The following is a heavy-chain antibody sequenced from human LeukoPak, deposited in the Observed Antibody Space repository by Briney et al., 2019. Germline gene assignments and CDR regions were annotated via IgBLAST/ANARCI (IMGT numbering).Heavy chain of an antibody. V-gene: IGHV1-8*01. Sequence: GASVKVSCKASGYTFTSYDINWVRQATGQGLEWMGWMNPNSGNTGYAQKFQGRVTKTRNTSISTAYMELSSLRSEDTAVYYCARGPHRLLWFGELLFDPWGQGTLVTVSS. J-gene: IGHJ5*02. D-gene: IGHD3-10*01. CDR1: GYTFTSYD. CDR3: ARGPHRLLWFGELLFDP. CDR2: MNPNSGNT.